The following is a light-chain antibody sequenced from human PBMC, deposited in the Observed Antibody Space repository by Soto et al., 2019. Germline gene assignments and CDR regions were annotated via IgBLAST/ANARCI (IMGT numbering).Light chain of an antibody. CDR2: SGN. J-gene: IGLJ1*01. V-gene: IGLV1-44*01. Sequence: QSVLTQPPSASGAPGQRVTISCCGSNSNIGTNTVNWYQQLPGSAPKLLIYSGNQRPSGVPDRFSASKSGTSASLAISGLQSGDEADYCCAAWDGRLTGYVFGPGTKVTVL. CDR3: AAWDGRLTGYV. CDR1: NSNIGTNT.